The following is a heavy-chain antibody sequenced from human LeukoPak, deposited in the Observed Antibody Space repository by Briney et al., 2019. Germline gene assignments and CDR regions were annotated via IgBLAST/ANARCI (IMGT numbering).Heavy chain of an antibody. V-gene: IGHV1-46*01. D-gene: IGHD2-15*01. J-gene: IGHJ4*02. CDR2: IYPRDGST. CDR3: ARDCSGGSCYDGVDY. CDR1: GYTFTSNY. Sequence: ASVKVSCKASGYTFTSNYIHWVRQAPGQGLEWMGMIYPRDGSTSYAQKFQGRVTVTRDTSTSTAYMELRSLRSDDTAVYYCARDCSGGSCYDGVDYWGQGTLVTVSS.